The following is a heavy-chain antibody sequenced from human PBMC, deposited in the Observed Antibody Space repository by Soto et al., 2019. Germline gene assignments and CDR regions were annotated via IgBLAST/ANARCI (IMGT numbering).Heavy chain of an antibody. V-gene: IGHV3-48*01. CDR2: ISSESETI. D-gene: IGHD3-16*01. J-gene: IGHJ4*02. CDR1: GFTFSAHT. CDR3: GDRRGGGE. Sequence: EVQLVESGGGLVQPGGSLRLSCAASGFTFSAHTMNWVRQAPGKGLEWISYISSESETIYYADSVKGRFTISRDNAKNPLFPKMDSRGGGARVVFYCGDRRGGGEWGQGTLVTVSS.